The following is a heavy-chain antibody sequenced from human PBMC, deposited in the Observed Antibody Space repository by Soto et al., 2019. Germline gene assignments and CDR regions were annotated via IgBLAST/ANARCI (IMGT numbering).Heavy chain of an antibody. CDR3: ASGYGPGDLDY. D-gene: IGHD5-18*01. CDR2: IYYSGTT. J-gene: IGHJ4*02. CDR1: GDSISRRY. Sequence: QVQLQESGPGLMKPSETLSLTCTFSGDSISRRYWSWIRQPPGKGLEYIGYIYYSGTTNSNPSLKSRVTISVDMFKNQLSLKLSSVTAADTAVYYCASGYGPGDLDYWGQGTLVTVSS. V-gene: IGHV4-59*11.